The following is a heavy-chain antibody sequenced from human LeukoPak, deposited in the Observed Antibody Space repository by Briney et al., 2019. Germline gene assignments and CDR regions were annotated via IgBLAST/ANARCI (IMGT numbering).Heavy chain of an antibody. D-gene: IGHD5-18*01. CDR2: INPNRGT. Sequence: GASVQVSCKASGCTFTDYYMHWVRQPPGQGLEWMGLINPNRGTKNAQKFQDGITMTRDTSISTAYMELSRLRSDVTAVYYCAQDTGTFNLGDHGGQGTQVTASS. V-gene: IGHV1-2*02. CDR3: AQDTGTFNLGDH. J-gene: IGHJ4*02. CDR1: GCTFTDYY.